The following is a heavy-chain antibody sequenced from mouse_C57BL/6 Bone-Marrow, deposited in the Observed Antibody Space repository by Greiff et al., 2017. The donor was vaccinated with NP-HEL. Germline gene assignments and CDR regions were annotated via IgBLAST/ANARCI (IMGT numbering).Heavy chain of an antibody. CDR3: ARLGAYYSNYMADY. CDR1: GYTFTDYY. V-gene: IGHV1-19*01. Sequence: EVQLQQSGPVLVKPGASVKMSCKASGYTFTDYYMNWVKQSHGKSLEWIGVINPYNGGTSYNQKFKGKATLTVDKSSSTAYMELNSLTSEGSAVYYCARLGAYYSNYMADYWGQGTSVTVSS. D-gene: IGHD2-5*01. J-gene: IGHJ4*01. CDR2: INPYNGGT.